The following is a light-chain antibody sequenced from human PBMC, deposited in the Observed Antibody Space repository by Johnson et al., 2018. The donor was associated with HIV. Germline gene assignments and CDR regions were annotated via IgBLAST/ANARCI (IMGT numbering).Light chain of an antibody. J-gene: IGLJ1*01. CDR2: DTN. CDR1: SSNIGNNY. Sequence: HSVLTQPPSVSAAPGQKVTISCSGSSSNIGNNYVSWYQQLPGTAPKLLIYDTNRRPSGLPDRFSGSKSGTSATMGITGLQTGDEADYYCGTWERSRSAGVFGTGAKVPVL. V-gene: IGLV1-51*01. CDR3: GTWERSRSAGV.